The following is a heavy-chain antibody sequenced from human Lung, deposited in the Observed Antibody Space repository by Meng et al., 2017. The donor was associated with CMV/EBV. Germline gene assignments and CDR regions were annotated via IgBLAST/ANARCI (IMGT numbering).Heavy chain of an antibody. Sequence: SETLSLTCTFSDYSISSGFYWGCVRQPPGKGLEWIGSIHHTGSSYYNPSLKSRVTLSVDTSKIQFSLKVTSVTAADTAVYYCARGIFGVVDYWGQGTLVTVSS. CDR2: IHHTGSS. J-gene: IGHJ4*02. CDR1: DYSISSGFY. CDR3: ARGIFGVVDY. D-gene: IGHD3-3*01. V-gene: IGHV4-38-2*02.